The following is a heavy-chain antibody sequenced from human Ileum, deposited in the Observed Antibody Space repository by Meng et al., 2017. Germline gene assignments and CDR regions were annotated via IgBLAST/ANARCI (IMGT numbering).Heavy chain of an antibody. J-gene: IGHJ4*02. CDR1: GDSIRYSSYY. CDR3: ARPAVTTALGGFDY. V-gene: IGHV4-39*01. Sequence: QLQLQESGPGLVKPSETLSPTCAVPGDSIRYSSYYWGWVRQPPGQGLEWIGSIYYNGNTYYSPSLKSRASISVDTSKDQFSLKLSSVTAADTAVYYCARPAVTTALGGFDYWGQGTLVTVSS. CDR2: IYYNGNT. D-gene: IGHD3-16*01.